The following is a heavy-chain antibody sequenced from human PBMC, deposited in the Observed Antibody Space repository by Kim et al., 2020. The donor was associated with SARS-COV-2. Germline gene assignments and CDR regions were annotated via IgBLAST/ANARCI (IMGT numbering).Heavy chain of an antibody. Sequence: SETLSLTCTVSGGSISSGSYYWSWIRQPAGKGLEWIGRIYTSGSTNYNPSLKSRVTISVDTSKNQFSLKLSFVTAADTAVYYCARDRGGDYDYWGQGTLVPVAS. CDR2: IYTSGST. CDR3: ARDRGGDYDY. D-gene: IGHD3-10*01. V-gene: IGHV4-61*02. CDR1: GGSISSGSYY. J-gene: IGHJ4*02.